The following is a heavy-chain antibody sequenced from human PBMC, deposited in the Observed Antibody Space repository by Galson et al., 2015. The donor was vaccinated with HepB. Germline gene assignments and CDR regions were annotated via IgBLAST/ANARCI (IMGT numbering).Heavy chain of an antibody. CDR3: ARGGTMVRGVIDPKFDP. D-gene: IGHD3-10*01. V-gene: IGHV3-30*04. CDR2: ISYDGSNK. Sequence: SLRLSCAASGFTFSSYAMHWVRQAPGKGLEWVAVISYDGSNKYYADSVKGRFTISRDNSKNTLYLQMNSLRAEDTAVYYCARGGTMVRGVIDPKFDPWGQGTLVTVSS. CDR1: GFTFSSYA. J-gene: IGHJ5*02.